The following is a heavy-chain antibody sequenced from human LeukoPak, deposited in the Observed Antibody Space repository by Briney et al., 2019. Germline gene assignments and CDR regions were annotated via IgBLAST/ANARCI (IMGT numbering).Heavy chain of an antibody. CDR1: GYTFTSYY. CDR2: TNPSGGST. Sequence: ASVKVSCKASGYTFTSYYMHWVRQAPGQGLEWMGITNPSGGSTHYAQKFQGRVTMTRDTSTSTVYMELSSLRSEDTAVYYCARGRAAAGTGGWFDPWGQGTLVTVSS. V-gene: IGHV1-46*01. D-gene: IGHD6-13*01. J-gene: IGHJ5*02. CDR3: ARGRAAAGTGGWFDP.